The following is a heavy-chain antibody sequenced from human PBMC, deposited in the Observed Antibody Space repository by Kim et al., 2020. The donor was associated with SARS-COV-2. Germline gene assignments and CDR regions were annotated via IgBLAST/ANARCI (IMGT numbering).Heavy chain of an antibody. V-gene: IGHV3-9*01. Sequence: GGSLRLSCAASGFTFGDYAMHWVRQAPGKGLEWVSGISWNSGSIGYADSVKGRFTISRDNAKNSLYLQMNSLRAEDTALYYCAKDKAEWLRGSYNWFDPWGKGTLVTVSS. J-gene: IGHJ5*02. D-gene: IGHD3-3*01. CDR2: ISWNSGSI. CDR3: AKDKAEWLRGSYNWFDP. CDR1: GFTFGDYA.